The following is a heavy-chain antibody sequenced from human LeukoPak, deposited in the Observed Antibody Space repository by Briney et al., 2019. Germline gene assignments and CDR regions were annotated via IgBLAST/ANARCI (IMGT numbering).Heavy chain of an antibody. Sequence: ASVKVSCKASGGTFGSYAISWVRQAPGQGLEWVGRITPIFGTANYAQKFQGRVTITTDESTSTAYMELSSLRSEDTAGYHCARAHLNKYCGGDCFDWFDPWGQGTLVTVSS. J-gene: IGHJ5*02. V-gene: IGHV1-69*05. CDR3: ARAHLNKYCGGDCFDWFDP. CDR1: GGTFGSYA. D-gene: IGHD2-21*02. CDR2: ITPIFGTA.